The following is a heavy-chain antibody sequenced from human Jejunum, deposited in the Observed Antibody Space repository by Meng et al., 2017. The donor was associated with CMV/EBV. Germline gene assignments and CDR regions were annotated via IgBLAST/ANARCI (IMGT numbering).Heavy chain of an antibody. CDR1: GFTLRTYW. D-gene: IGHD3/OR15-3a*01. V-gene: IGHV3-74*01. CDR2: MNSDGSST. CDR3: ARDLWGLGDY. J-gene: IGHJ4*02. Sequence: CAASGFTLRTYWMQWVRQVPGKGLVLVARMNSDGSSTLYADSVKGRFTISRDNAKNTVYLQMKSLRVEDTAVYYCARDLWGLGDYWGQGTLVTVSS.